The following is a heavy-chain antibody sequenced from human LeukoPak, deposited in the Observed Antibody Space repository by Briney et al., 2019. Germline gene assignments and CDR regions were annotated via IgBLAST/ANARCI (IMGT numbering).Heavy chain of an antibody. D-gene: IGHD3-22*01. J-gene: IGHJ4*02. CDR3: ARGPIAYYYDSSGSYPY. V-gene: IGHV3-74*01. CDR1: GFTFSSYW. Sequence: GGSLRLSCAASGFTFSSYWMHWVRQAPVKELVWVSRINSDGSSTSYADSVKGRFTISRDNAKNTLYLQMNSLRAEDTAVYYCARGPIAYYYDSSGSYPYWGQGTLVTVSS. CDR2: INSDGSST.